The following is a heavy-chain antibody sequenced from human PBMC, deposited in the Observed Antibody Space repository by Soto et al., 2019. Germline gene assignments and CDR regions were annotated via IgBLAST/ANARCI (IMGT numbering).Heavy chain of an antibody. V-gene: IGHV3-21*01. CDR2: ISSSSSYI. D-gene: IGHD3-3*02. CDR3: ARGAPFYPFDY. J-gene: IGHJ4*02. CDR1: GFTFSSYS. Sequence: GGSLRLSCAASGFTFSSYSMNWVRQAPGKGLEWVSSISSSSSYIYYADSVKGRFTISRDNAKNSLYLQMNSLRAEDTAVYYCARGAPFYPFDYWGQGTLVTVPQ.